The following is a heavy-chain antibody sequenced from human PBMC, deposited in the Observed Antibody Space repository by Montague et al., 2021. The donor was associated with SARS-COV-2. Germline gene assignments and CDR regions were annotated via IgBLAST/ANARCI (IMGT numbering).Heavy chain of an antibody. CDR1: GFSLSTSGMC. J-gene: IGHJ6*02. Sequence: PALVKPTQTLTLTCTFSGFSLSTSGMCVSWIRQPPGKALEWLALIDWDDDRYYSTSLKTRLTISKDTSKNQVVLTMTNMDPVDTATYYCARTSVEMATIGAYYYGMDVWGQGTTVTVSS. CDR3: ARTSVEMATIGAYYYGMDV. V-gene: IGHV2-70*01. CDR2: IDWDDDR. D-gene: IGHD5-24*01.